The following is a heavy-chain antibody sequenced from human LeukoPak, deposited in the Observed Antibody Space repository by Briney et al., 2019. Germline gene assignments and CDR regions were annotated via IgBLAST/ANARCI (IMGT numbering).Heavy chain of an antibody. V-gene: IGHV4-59*08. CDR1: GGSISSYY. CDR3: ARTARYGSLQFDY. D-gene: IGHD1-1*01. CDR2: IYYSGST. Sequence: SETLSLTCTVSGGSISSYYWSWIRQPPGKGLEWIGYIYYSGSTNYNPSLKSRVTISVDTSKNQFSLKLSSVTAEDTAVYYCARTARYGSLQFDYWGQGTLVTVSS. J-gene: IGHJ4*02.